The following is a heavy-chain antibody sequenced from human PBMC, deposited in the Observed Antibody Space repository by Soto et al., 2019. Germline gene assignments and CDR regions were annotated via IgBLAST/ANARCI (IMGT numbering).Heavy chain of an antibody. J-gene: IGHJ4*02. D-gene: IGHD6-13*01. V-gene: IGHV3-23*01. CDR3: AKVSSSWYSGFFDF. CDR2: ISGSGGST. Sequence: GGSLRLSCAASGFTFSNYAISWVRQAPGKGLEWVSIISGSGGSTYYADSVKGRFTISRDNSMNTLYLQMNTLRAKDTAVYYCAKVSSSWYSGFFDFWGQGTLVTVSS. CDR1: GFTFSNYA.